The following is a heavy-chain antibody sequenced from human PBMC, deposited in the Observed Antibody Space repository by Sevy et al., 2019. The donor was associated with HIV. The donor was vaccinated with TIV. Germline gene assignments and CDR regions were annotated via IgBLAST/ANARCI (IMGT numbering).Heavy chain of an antibody. J-gene: IGHJ4*02. CDR2: MNQDGTER. V-gene: IGHV3-7*01. CDR3: VIEGLGGFSYSLDC. D-gene: IGHD3-16*01. CDR1: GFSFSTYW. Sequence: GGSLRLSCAASGFSFSTYWMTWVRQAPGKGLEWVATMNQDGTERDYVDSVKGRFTISRDNTKTSLFLQMNSLSAEDTGVYYCVIEGLGGFSYSLDCWGQGTLVTVSS.